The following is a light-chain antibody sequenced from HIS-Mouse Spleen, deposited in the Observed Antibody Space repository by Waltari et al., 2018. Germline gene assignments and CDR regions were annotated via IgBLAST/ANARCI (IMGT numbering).Light chain of an antibody. J-gene: IGLJ3*02. V-gene: IGLV1-47*01. CDR3: AAWDDSLSGPV. CDR1: SSNIGSNY. CDR2: RNN. Sequence: QSVLTQPPSASGTPGQRVTISCSGSSSNIGSNYVYWYQQHPGTAPILLIYRNNQRPSGVPDRFSGSKSGTSASLAISGLRSEDEADYYCAAWDDSLSGPVFGGGTKLTVL.